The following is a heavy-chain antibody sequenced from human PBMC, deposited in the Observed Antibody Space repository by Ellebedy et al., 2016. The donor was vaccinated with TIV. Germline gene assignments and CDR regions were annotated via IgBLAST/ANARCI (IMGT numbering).Heavy chain of an antibody. CDR3: ARETTVTRTFDY. Sequence: AASVKVSCKASGYTFSSYAMHWVRQAPGQRLEWMGWINAGNGNTKYSQKFQGSVTITRDTSASKAYMELSSLRSEDTAVYYCARETTVTRTFDYWGQGTLVIVSS. CDR1: GYTFSSYA. V-gene: IGHV1-3*01. D-gene: IGHD4-17*01. J-gene: IGHJ4*02. CDR2: INAGNGNT.